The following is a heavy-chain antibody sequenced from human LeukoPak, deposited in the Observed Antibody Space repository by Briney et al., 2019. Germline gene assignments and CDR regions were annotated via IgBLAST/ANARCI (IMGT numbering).Heavy chain of an antibody. CDR3: ARGAWRQDHFDY. D-gene: IGHD3-3*01. V-gene: IGHV3-30-3*01. J-gene: IGHJ4*02. CDR1: GFTFSSYA. Sequence: GGSLRLSCAASGFTFSSYAMHWVRQAPGKGLERVAVISYDGSNKYYADSVKGRFTISRDNSKNTLYLQMNSLRAEDTAVYYCARGAWRQDHFDYWGQGTLVTVSS. CDR2: ISYDGSNK.